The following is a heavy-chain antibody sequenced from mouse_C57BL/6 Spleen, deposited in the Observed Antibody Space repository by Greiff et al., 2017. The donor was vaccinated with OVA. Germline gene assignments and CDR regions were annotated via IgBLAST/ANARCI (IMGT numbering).Heavy chain of an antibody. CDR3: ARRHGSSYDYFDY. J-gene: IGHJ2*01. Sequence: DVHLVESGGGLVKPGGSLKLSCAASGFTFSDYGMHWVRQAPEKGLEWVAYISSGSSTIYYADTVKGRFTISRDNAKNTLFLQMTSLRSEDTAMYYCARRHGSSYDYFDYWGQGTTLTVSS. D-gene: IGHD1-1*01. CDR2: ISSGSSTI. V-gene: IGHV5-17*01. CDR1: GFTFSDYG.